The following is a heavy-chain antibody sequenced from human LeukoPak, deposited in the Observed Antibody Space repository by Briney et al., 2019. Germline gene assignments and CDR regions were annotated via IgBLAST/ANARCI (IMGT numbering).Heavy chain of an antibody. CDR1: GDSISPYY. J-gene: IGHJ4*02. D-gene: IGHD1-1*01. Sequence: TSETLSLTCVVSGDSISPYYWNWIRQSPGKGLEWIGYIYYSGDTNCNPSLKSRVTMSVDTSKNQFSLRLSSVTAADTAVYYCARTNEESFDYWGQGTLVTVSS. V-gene: IGHV4-59*12. CDR3: ARTNEESFDY. CDR2: IYYSGDT.